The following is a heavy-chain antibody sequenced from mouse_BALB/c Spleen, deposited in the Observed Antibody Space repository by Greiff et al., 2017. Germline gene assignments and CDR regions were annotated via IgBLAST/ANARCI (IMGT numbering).Heavy chain of an antibody. CDR3: ARSGYGNYIGY. CDR2: ISSGSSTI. V-gene: IGHV5-17*02. Sequence: EVKLMESGGGLVQPGGSRKLSCAASGFTFSSFGMHWVRQAPEKGLEWVAYISSGSSTIYYADTVKGRFTISRDNPKNTLFLQMTSLRSEDTAMYYCARSGYGNYIGYWGQGTTLTVSS. D-gene: IGHD2-1*01. CDR1: GFTFSSFG. J-gene: IGHJ2*01.